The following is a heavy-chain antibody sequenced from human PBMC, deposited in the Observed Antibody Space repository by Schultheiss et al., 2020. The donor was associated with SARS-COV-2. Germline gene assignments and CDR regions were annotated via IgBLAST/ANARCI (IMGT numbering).Heavy chain of an antibody. CDR3: ARASSASYYASFDY. V-gene: IGHV4-34*01. Sequence: GSLRLSCAVYGGSFSGYYWSWIRQPPGKGLEWIGEINHSGSTNYNPSLKSRVTISVDTSKNQFSLKLSSVTAADTAVYYCARASSASYYASFDYWGQGTLVTVSS. D-gene: IGHD3-10*01. CDR2: INHSGST. CDR1: GGSFSGYY. J-gene: IGHJ4*02.